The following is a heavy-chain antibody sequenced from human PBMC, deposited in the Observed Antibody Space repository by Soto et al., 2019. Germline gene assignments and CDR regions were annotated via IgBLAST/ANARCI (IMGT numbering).Heavy chain of an antibody. Sequence: SETLSLTCTVSGGSISSGGYYWSWIRQHPGKGLEWIGYIYYSGSTYYNPSLKSRVTMSVDMSKSQFSLKLTSLTATDTAVYYCAKDPSPQPTTVVTPGWFDPWGQGILVTVSS. CDR3: AKDPSPQPTTVVTPGWFDP. CDR2: IYYSGST. V-gene: IGHV4-31*03. D-gene: IGHD4-17*01. CDR1: GGSISSGGYY. J-gene: IGHJ5*02.